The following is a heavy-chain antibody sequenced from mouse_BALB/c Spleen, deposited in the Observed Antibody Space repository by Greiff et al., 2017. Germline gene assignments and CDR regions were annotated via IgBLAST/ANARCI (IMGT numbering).Heavy chain of an antibody. J-gene: IGHJ2*01. CDR3: ARYYYGSRGYFDY. CDR1: GYTFTDYV. D-gene: IGHD1-1*01. V-gene: IGHV1-77*01. CDR2: IYPGSGST. Sequence: QVQLKESGPELVKPGASVKMSCKASGYTFTDYVISWVKQRTGQGLEWIGEIYPGSGSTYYNEKFKGKATLTADKSSNTAYMQLSSLTSEDSAVYFCARYYYGSRGYFDYWGQGTTLTVSS.